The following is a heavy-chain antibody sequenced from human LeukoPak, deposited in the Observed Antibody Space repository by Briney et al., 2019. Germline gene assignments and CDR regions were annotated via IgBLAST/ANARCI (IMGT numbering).Heavy chain of an antibody. V-gene: IGHV1-2*02. D-gene: IGHD4-11*01. Sequence: VASVKVSCKASGYTFTGYYMHWVRQAPGQGLEWMGWINPNSGGTNYAQKFQGRVTITRDTSISTAYMELSRLRSDDTAVYYCAREYYSYPFDYWGQGTLVTVSS. CDR2: INPNSGGT. CDR3: AREYYSYPFDY. J-gene: IGHJ4*02. CDR1: GYTFTGYY.